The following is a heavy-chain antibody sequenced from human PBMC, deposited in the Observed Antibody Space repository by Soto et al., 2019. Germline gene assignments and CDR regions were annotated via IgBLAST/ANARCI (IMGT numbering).Heavy chain of an antibody. J-gene: IGHJ4*02. V-gene: IGHV4-34*01. CDR2: INHSGST. CDR3: ARGIVGAARLDS. Sequence: PSETLSLTCAVYGGSFSGYYWSWIRQPPGKGLEWIGEINHSGSTNYNPSLKSRVTISVDTSKNQFSLKLSSVTAADTAVYYCARGIVGAARLDSWGQGTLVTVSS. D-gene: IGHD1-26*01. CDR1: GGSFSGYY.